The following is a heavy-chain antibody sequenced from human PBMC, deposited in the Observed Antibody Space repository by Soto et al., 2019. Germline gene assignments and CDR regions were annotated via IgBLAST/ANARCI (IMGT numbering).Heavy chain of an antibody. J-gene: IGHJ4*02. CDR3: AKDRQPDGIWSFDS. CDR1: GFPFSYFP. D-gene: IGHD3-3*01. Sequence: EVQLLESGGDLVGPGGPRGLSGSPSGFPFSYFPLNWVPLVQGRGLEWVAGINRGTSPTYNADSVTGRFTISRDNSKDTLYLQMNSLRVEDTAIYYCAKDRQPDGIWSFDSWGQGTLVTVSS. CDR2: INRGTSPT. V-gene: IGHV3-23*03.